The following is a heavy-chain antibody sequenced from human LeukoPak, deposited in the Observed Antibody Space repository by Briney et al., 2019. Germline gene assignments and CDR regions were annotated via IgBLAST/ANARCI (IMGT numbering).Heavy chain of an antibody. V-gene: IGHV1-69*01. J-gene: IGHJ5*02. CDR3: ARDVTMVRGARYRPYKWFDP. CDR1: RGTFSSYA. D-gene: IGHD3-10*01. Sequence: SVKVSCKASRGTFSSYAIIWVRQAPGQGLEWMGGIIPIFGTANYAQKFQGRVTISADESTSTVYMELSSLRSEDTAVYYCARDVTMVRGARYRPYKWFDPWGQGTLVTVSS. CDR2: IIPIFGTA.